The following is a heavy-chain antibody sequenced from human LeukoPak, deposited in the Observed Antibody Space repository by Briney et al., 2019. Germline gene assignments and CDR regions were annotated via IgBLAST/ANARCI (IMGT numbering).Heavy chain of an antibody. Sequence: SETLSLTCTVSGGSISSYYWSWIRQPPGKGLEWIGYIYYSGSTNYNPSLKSRVTISVDTSKNQFSLKLSSVTAADTAVYYCARFQKYSSGRGEDYWGQGTLVTVSS. CDR2: IYYSGST. J-gene: IGHJ4*02. CDR3: ARFQKYSSGRGEDY. V-gene: IGHV4-59*08. D-gene: IGHD6-19*01. CDR1: GGSISSYY.